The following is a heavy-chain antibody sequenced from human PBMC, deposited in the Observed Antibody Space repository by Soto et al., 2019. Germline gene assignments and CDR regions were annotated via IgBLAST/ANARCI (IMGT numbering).Heavy chain of an antibody. D-gene: IGHD3-3*01. CDR3: ARAHYDFWSGYVPGMDV. V-gene: IGHV4-34*01. CDR1: GGSFSGYY. J-gene: IGHJ6*02. Sequence: SETLSLTCAVYGGSFSGYYWSWIRQPPGKGLEWIGEINHSGSTNYNPSLKSRVTISVDTSKNQFSLKLSSVTAADTAVYYCARAHYDFWSGYVPGMDVWGQGTTVTVSS. CDR2: INHSGST.